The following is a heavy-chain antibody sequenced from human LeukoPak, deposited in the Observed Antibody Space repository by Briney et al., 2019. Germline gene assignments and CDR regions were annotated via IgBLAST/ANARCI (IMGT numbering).Heavy chain of an antibody. D-gene: IGHD4-17*01. Sequence: SETLSLTCTVSGGSISSYYWSWIWQPPGKGLEWIGYIYYSGSTNYNPSLKSRVTISVDTSKNQFSLKLSSVTAADTAVYYCAGAGEAYGGDYWGQGTLVTVSS. V-gene: IGHV4-59*01. CDR1: GGSISSYY. CDR2: IYYSGST. CDR3: AGAGEAYGGDY. J-gene: IGHJ4*02.